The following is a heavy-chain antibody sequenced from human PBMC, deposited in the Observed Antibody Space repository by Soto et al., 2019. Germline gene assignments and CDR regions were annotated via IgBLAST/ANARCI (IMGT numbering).Heavy chain of an antibody. CDR2: SVVGSGNT. V-gene: IGHV1-58*01. CDR1: GFTFSNSA. Sequence: SVKVSCKASGFTFSNSAVQWVRQARGQRLEWIGWSVVGSGNTNYAQRFQERVSITRDMSTSTAYLEVNSLRSEETAVYYCATDQITSAFWGQGTLVTVSS. CDR3: ATDQITSAF. J-gene: IGHJ4*02. D-gene: IGHD1-20*01.